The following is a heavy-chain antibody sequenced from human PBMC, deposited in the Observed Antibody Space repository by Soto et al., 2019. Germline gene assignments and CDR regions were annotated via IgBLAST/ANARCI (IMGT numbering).Heavy chain of an antibody. CDR2: IKTKADAETT. V-gene: IGHV3-15*01. Sequence: PAGSLRLSCAASGFTFSNAWMSWVRQAPGKGLEWVGRIKTKADAETTDYAAPVKGRFTISRDDSKNTLYLQMNSLKTEDTALYYCTTDGATILFDPWGQGALVTVSS. CDR1: GFTFSNAW. D-gene: IGHD1-26*01. J-gene: IGHJ5*02. CDR3: TTDGATILFDP.